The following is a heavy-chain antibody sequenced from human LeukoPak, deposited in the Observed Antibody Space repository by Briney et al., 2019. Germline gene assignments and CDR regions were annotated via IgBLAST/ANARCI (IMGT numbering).Heavy chain of an antibody. CDR2: IYHSGST. D-gene: IGHD1-26*01. CDR3: ARDRSGSYSPFDY. CDR1: GYSISSGYY. V-gene: IGHV4-38-2*02. J-gene: IGHJ4*02. Sequence: SETLSLTCTVSGYSISSGYYWGWIQQPPGKGLEWIGSIYHSGSTYYNPSLKSRVTISVDTSKNQFSLKLSSVTAADTAVYYCARDRSGSYSPFDYWGQGTLVTVSS.